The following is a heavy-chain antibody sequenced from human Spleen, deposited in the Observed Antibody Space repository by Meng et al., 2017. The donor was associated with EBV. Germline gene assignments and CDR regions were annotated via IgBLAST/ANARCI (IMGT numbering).Heavy chain of an antibody. CDR2: ISANSANT. Sequence: QLQLVQSGAEVKKPGVSLKVSCKPFNTTFSIFGVTWVRQAPGQGLEWLGWISANSANTNYAQELHGRVTMTTDTSTSTAYMELRSLRSDDTAVYYCARDSDVLGYFVPFDYWGQGTLVTVSS. D-gene: IGHD3-9*01. V-gene: IGHV1-18*01. CDR1: NTTFSIFG. CDR3: ARDSDVLGYFVPFDY. J-gene: IGHJ4*02.